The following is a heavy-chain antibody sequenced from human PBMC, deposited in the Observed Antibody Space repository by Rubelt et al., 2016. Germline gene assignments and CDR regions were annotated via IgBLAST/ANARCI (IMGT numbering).Heavy chain of an antibody. D-gene: IGHD3-10*01. CDR2: ISSSSSYI. J-gene: IGHJ2*01. CDR1: GFTFSSYG. CDR3: AREVRGVIGWYFDL. Sequence: VQLVESGGGVVQPGRSLRLSCAASGFTFSSYGMHWVRQAPGKGLEWVSSISSSSSYIYYADSVKGRFTISRDNSKNSLYLQMNSLRAEDTAVYYCAREVRGVIGWYFDLGGRCTLVTVSS. V-gene: IGHV3-21*04.